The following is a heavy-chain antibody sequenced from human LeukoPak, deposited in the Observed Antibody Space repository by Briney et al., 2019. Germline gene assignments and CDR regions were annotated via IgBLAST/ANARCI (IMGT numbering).Heavy chain of an antibody. Sequence: SETLSLTRTVSGGSISSYYWSWIRQPAGKGVEWIGRIYTSGSTNYNASLKSRVSMSVDTSKNQFSLKLSSVTAADTAVFYCARENSGSYREFDYWGQGTLVTVSS. CDR2: IYTSGST. J-gene: IGHJ4*02. CDR1: GGSISSYY. V-gene: IGHV4-4*07. D-gene: IGHD1-26*01. CDR3: ARENSGSYREFDY.